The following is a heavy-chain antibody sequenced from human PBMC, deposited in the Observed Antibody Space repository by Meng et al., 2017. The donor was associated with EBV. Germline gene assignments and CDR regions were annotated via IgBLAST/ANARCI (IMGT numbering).Heavy chain of an antibody. Sequence: VQVVESGAEVTRPWSSVKNLRKASGGTFNHYVFSWVRQAPGQGLEWMGAIIPIFETADYAQIFQGRVTITADESTSTTYMELSSLGSADTAMYYCAGTVLRSGTFYSLDSWGQGSLVTVSS. CDR1: GGTFNHYV. CDR2: IIPIFETA. V-gene: IGHV1-69*01. CDR3: AGTVLRSGTFYSLDS. D-gene: IGHD3-10*01. J-gene: IGHJ4*02.